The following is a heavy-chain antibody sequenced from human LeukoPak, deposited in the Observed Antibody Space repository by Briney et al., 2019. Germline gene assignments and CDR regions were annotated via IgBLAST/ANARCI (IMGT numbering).Heavy chain of an antibody. J-gene: IGHJ4*02. D-gene: IGHD3-3*01. V-gene: IGHV3-48*03. CDR2: ISSSGSTI. CDR1: GFTFSSYE. CDR3: AGFWSGYYHY. Sequence: QPGGSLRLSCAASGFTFSSYEMNWVRQAPGKGLEWVSYISSSGSTIYYADSVKGRFTISRDNAKNSLYLRMNSLRAEDTAVYYCAGFWSGYYHYWGQGTLVTVSS.